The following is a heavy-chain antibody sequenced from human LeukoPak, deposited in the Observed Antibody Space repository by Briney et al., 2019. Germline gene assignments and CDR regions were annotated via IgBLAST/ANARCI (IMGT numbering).Heavy chain of an antibody. CDR1: GYTFTSYD. CDR2: MNPNSGNT. J-gene: IGHJ4*02. Sequence: ASVKVSCKASGYTFTSYDINWVRQATGQGLEWMGWMNPNSGNTGYAQKFQGRVTITRNTSISTAYMELSSLRSEDTAVYYCARGTTYYDFWSGYYLFAQTGGGPDYWGQGTLVTVSS. CDR3: ARGTTYYDFWSGYYLFAQTGGGPDY. V-gene: IGHV1-8*03. D-gene: IGHD3-3*01.